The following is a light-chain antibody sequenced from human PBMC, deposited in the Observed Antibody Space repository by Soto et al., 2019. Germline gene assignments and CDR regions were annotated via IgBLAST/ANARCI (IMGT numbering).Light chain of an antibody. Sequence: DIQMTQSPSTLSGSVGDRVTITCRASQTISSWLAWYQQKPGKAPKLLIYKASTLKSGVPSRFSGSGSGTEFTLTISSLQPDDFATYYCQHYNSYSWTFGQGTRLEIK. V-gene: IGKV1-5*03. CDR2: KAS. CDR3: QHYNSYSWT. CDR1: QTISSW. J-gene: IGKJ5*01.